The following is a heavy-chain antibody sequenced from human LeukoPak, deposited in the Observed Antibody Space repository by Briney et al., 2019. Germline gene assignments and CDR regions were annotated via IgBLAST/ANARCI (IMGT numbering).Heavy chain of an antibody. V-gene: IGHV4-59*08. CDR1: GGSISSYY. D-gene: IGHD2-21*02. J-gene: IGHJ5*02. CDR2: MHYSGST. CDR3: ARRVTSNWFDP. Sequence: SETLSLTCTVSGGSISSYYWSWIRQPPGKGLEWIGYMHYSGSTNYNPSLKSRVTISVDTSKNQFSLKLSSVTAADTAVYYCARRVTSNWFDPWGQGTLVTVSS.